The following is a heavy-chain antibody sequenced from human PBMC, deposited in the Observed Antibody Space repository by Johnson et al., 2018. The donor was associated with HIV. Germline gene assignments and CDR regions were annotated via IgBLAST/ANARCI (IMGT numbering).Heavy chain of an antibody. D-gene: IGHD3-22*01. J-gene: IGHJ3*02. CDR1: GFTVSSNY. Sequence: EKLVESGGGLIQPGGSLRLSCAASGFTVSSNYMSWVRQAPGQGLEWVSVIYSGGSTYYADSVKGRFTISRDNAKNSLFLQMNSLRAEDTALYFCTRDQEYSDSSGYYRGVRAFDIWGQGTMVTISS. CDR2: IYSGGST. CDR3: TRDQEYSDSSGYYRGVRAFDI. V-gene: IGHV3-53*01.